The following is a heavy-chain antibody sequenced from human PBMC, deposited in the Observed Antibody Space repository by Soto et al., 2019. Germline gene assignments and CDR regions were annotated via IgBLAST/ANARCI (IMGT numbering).Heavy chain of an antibody. CDR2: ISGSGGST. Sequence: PGGSLRLSCAGSGFTFTSYAMSWVRQAPGKGLEWVSGISGSGGSTYYADSVKGRFTISRDNSKNTLYLQMNSLRAEDTAIYYCAKGTNSGNNYFDYWGQGTLVTVS. D-gene: IGHD2-8*01. J-gene: IGHJ4*02. CDR3: AKGTNSGNNYFDY. V-gene: IGHV3-23*01. CDR1: GFTFTSYA.